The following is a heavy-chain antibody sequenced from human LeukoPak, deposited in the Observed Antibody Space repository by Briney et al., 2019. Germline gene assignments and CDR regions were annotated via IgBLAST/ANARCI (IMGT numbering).Heavy chain of an antibody. Sequence: GESLKISCKGSGYSFTSYWIGWVRQMPGKGLEWMGIIYPGDSDTRYSPSFQGQVTISADKSISTAYLQWSSLKASDTAMYYCARHRGYSYDLPDAFDIWGQGTMVTVSS. V-gene: IGHV5-51*01. CDR1: GYSFTSYW. CDR3: ARHRGYSYDLPDAFDI. J-gene: IGHJ3*02. D-gene: IGHD5-18*01. CDR2: IYPGDSDT.